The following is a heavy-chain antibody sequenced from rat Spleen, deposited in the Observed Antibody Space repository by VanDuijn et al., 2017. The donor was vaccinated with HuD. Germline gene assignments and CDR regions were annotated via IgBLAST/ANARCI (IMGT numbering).Heavy chain of an antibody. D-gene: IGHD1-6*01. J-gene: IGHJ4*01. CDR2: INSAGST. CDR3: ARIRDVMDV. V-gene: IGHV3-3*01. Sequence: EVQLQESGPGLVKPSQSLSLTCSVSGHSISSAYRWNWIRKFPGNKLEWMGYINSAGSTNYNPSLKSRISITRDTSKNQFFLQVNSVIIEDTATYYCARIRDVMDVWGQGASVTVSS. CDR1: GHSISSAYR.